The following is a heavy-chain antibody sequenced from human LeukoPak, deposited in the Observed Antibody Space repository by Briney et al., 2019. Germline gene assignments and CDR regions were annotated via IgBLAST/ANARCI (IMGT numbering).Heavy chain of an antibody. CDR1: GDSIRSYY. Sequence: KPSETLSLTCTVSGDSIRSYYWSWIRQPPEEGLEWIGYIYYSGSTNYNPSLKSRVTISLDTSKNQFSLKLNSVTAADTAVYYCATNYAVAGPYYFDYWGQGTLITVSS. CDR3: ATNYAVAGPYYFDY. J-gene: IGHJ4*02. D-gene: IGHD6-19*01. CDR2: IYYSGST. V-gene: IGHV4-59*01.